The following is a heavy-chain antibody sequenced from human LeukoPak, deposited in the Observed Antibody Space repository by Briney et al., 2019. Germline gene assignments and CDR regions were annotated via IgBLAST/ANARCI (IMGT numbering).Heavy chain of an antibody. V-gene: IGHV3-23*01. CDR2: ISGSGGST. CDR3: AKSEGYSYGSGYAFDI. J-gene: IGHJ3*02. CDR1: GFTFSTYA. D-gene: IGHD5-18*01. Sequence: PGGSLRLSCAASGFTFSTYAMRWVRQAPGKGLEWVSAISGSGGSTYYADSVKGRFTISRDNSKNTLYLQMNSLRAEDTAVYYCAKSEGYSYGSGYAFDIWGQGTMVTVSS.